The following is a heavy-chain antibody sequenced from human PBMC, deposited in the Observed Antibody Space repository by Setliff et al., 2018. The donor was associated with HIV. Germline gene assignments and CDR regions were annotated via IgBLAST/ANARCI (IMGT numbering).Heavy chain of an antibody. J-gene: IGHJ4*02. CDR3: ARFARDPTD. CDR1: GASITSSY. V-gene: IGHV4-59*08. CDR2: NYYSGDS. Sequence: SETLSLTCTVSGASITSSYWTWIRQSPGRGLEYLGYNYYSGDSNYSPSLKSRLSMSLDASTSQFSLRLNSLTAADTAMYYCARFARDPTDWGRGILVTVSS.